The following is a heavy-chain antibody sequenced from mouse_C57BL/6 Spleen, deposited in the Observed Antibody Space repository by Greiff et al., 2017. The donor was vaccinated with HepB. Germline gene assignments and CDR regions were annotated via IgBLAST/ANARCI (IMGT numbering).Heavy chain of an antibody. CDR2: IDPSDSYT. D-gene: IGHD1-1*01. CDR3: ARNGYYGSSYDFDD. V-gene: IGHV1-59*01. J-gene: IGHJ2*01. Sequence: QVQLQQPGAELVRPGTSVKLSCKASGYTFTSYWMHWVKQRPGQGLEWIGVIDPSDSYTNYNQKFKGKATLTVDTSSSTAYMQLSSLTSEDSAVYYWARNGYYGSSYDFDDWGQGTTLTVSS. CDR1: GYTFTSYW.